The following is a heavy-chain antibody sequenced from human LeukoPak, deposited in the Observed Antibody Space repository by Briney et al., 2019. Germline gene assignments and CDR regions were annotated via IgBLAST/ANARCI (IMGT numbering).Heavy chain of an antibody. CDR3: ARVAPIVGVPGYYYYGMDV. V-gene: IGHV3-7*01. CDR1: GFTFSSYW. CDR2: IKQDGSEK. J-gene: IGHJ6*02. D-gene: IGHD1-26*01. Sequence: PGESLRLSCAASGFTFSSYWMSWVRQAPGKGLEWVANIKQDGSEKYYEDSVKGRFTISRDNAKNSLYLQMNRLRAEDTAVYYCARVAPIVGVPGYYYYGMDVWGQGTTVTVSS.